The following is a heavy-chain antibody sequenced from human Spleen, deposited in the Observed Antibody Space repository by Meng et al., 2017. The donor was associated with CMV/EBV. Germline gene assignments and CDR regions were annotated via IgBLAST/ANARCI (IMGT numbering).Heavy chain of an antibody. V-gene: IGHV1-2*02. Sequence: ASVKVSCKASGYTFTGYYMHWVRQAPGQGLEWMGLINPKSGRTNYGKKFQGRVTMTRDTSISTAYMELSRLRSDDTAVYYCARDRPPLFYDDSSGFDYWGQGTLVTVSS. CDR2: INPKSGRT. CDR1: GYTFTGYY. D-gene: IGHD3-22*01. CDR3: ARDRPPLFYDDSSGFDY. J-gene: IGHJ4*02.